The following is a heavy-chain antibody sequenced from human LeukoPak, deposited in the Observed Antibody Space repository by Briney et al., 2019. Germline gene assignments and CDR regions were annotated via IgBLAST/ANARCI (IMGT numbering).Heavy chain of an antibody. J-gene: IGHJ3*02. D-gene: IGHD2-15*01. CDR2: IKKDGSEK. CDR3: ASGVVVAADAFDI. V-gene: IGHV3-7*03. CDR1: AFTFSSYW. Sequence: PGGSLRLSCAASAFTFSSYWMSWVRQAPGKGLEWVANIKKDGSEKKYVDSVKGRFTISRDNAKNSLYLQMNSLRSDDTAVYYCASGVVVAADAFDIWGQGTMVTVSS.